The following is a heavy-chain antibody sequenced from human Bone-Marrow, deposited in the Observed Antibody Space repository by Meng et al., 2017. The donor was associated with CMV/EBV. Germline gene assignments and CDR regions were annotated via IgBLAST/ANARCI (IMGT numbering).Heavy chain of an antibody. CDR3: ARDPNLRDRGWLDP. V-gene: IGHV3-21*06. J-gene: IGHJ5*02. Sequence: SGFVFSDYSLNWVRQAPGKGLEWVSSISSNSDHIFYADSFKDRFTISRDNSKNLVFLQMNNMRVEDTALYYCARDPNLRDRGWLDPWGQGTLVTVSS. CDR1: GFVFSDYS. D-gene: IGHD5-24*01. CDR2: ISSNSDHI.